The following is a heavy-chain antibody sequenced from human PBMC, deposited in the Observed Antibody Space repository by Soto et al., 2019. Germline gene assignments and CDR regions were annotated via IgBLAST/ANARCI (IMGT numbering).Heavy chain of an antibody. Sequence: SVKVSCEASGGTFSSYTISWVRQAPGQGLEWMGRIIPILGIANYAQKFQGRVTITADKSTSTAYMELSSLRSEDTAVYYCARARDYDILTGYYRDWGQGTLVTVSS. D-gene: IGHD3-9*01. CDR2: IIPILGIA. J-gene: IGHJ4*02. CDR1: GGTFSSYT. CDR3: ARARDYDILTGYYRD. V-gene: IGHV1-69*02.